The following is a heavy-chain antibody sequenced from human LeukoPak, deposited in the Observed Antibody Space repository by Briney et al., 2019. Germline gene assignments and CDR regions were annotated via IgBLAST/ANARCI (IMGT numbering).Heavy chain of an antibody. Sequence: PSETLSLTCTVSGGSISSGVYYWSWIRQPAGKGLEWIGRIYTSGSTNYNPSLKSRVTISVDTSKNQFSLKLSSVTAADTAVYYCARHIGGPTRSIVVVPAAMGAFDIWGQGTMVTVSS. CDR2: IYTSGST. CDR1: GGSISSGVYY. D-gene: IGHD2-2*01. V-gene: IGHV4-61*02. J-gene: IGHJ3*02. CDR3: ARHIGGPTRSIVVVPAAMGAFDI.